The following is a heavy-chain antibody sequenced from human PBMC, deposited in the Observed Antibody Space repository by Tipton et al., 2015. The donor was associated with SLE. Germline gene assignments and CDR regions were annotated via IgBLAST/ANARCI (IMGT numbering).Heavy chain of an antibody. J-gene: IGHJ1*01. CDR3: TGLLTTVVNPSFHH. Sequence: RSLRLSCTASGFTFGDYAMSWFRQAPGKGLEWVSFIRGNAHRGTAEYAASVKGRFTISRDDSKSIAYLQMNSLKTEDTAIYYCTGLLTTVVNPSFHHWGQGTLVSVSS. CDR1: GFTFGDYA. CDR2: IRGNAHRGTA. V-gene: IGHV3-49*03. D-gene: IGHD4-23*01.